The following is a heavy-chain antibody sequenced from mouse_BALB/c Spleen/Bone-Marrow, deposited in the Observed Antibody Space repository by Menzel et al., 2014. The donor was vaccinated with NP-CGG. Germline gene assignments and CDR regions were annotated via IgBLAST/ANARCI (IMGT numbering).Heavy chain of an antibody. J-gene: IGHJ4*01. CDR1: GYTFTEYT. CDR3: ARRIPYGYAMDY. D-gene: IGHD2-2*01. Sequence: EVQLQQSGPELVKPGASVKISCKTSGYTFTEYTMHWVKQSHGKSLEWIGTINPNNGGTSYNQKFKGKATLTVDKSSSTAYMELRSLTSEGSAVYYCARRIPYGYAMDYWGQGPSVTVSS. V-gene: IGHV1-22*01. CDR2: INPNNGGT.